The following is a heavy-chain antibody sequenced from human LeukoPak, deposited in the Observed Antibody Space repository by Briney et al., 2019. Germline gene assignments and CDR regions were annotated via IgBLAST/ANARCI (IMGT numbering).Heavy chain of an antibody. V-gene: IGHV3-23*01. CDR1: GFTFSSYA. CDR3: AKVQQQLLRPEYFQH. D-gene: IGHD6-13*01. J-gene: IGHJ1*01. Sequence: PGGSLRLSCAASGFTFSSYAMSWVRQAPGKGLEWVSAISGSGGSTYYADSVKGRFTISRDNSKNTLYLQMNSLRAEDTAVYYCAKVQQQLLRPEYFQHWGQGTLVTVSS. CDR2: ISGSGGST.